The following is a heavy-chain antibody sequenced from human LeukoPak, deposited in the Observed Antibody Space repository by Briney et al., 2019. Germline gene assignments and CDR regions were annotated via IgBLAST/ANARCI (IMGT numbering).Heavy chain of an antibody. CDR3: ARDARGWSGFDY. J-gene: IGHJ4*02. CDR2: IYTTGNT. D-gene: IGHD3-3*01. Sequence: SETLSLTCSVSGGSISSYYWSWIRQPAGKGREWIGRIYTTGNTDYNPSLKSRVTMSVDTPKNQFSLNLSSVTAADTAVYYCARDARGWSGFDYWGQGTLVTVSS. CDR1: GGSISSYY. V-gene: IGHV4-4*07.